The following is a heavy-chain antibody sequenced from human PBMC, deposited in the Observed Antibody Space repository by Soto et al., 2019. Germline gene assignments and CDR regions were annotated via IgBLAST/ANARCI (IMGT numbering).Heavy chain of an antibody. J-gene: IGHJ6*02. CDR3: AGGFREGITIFGVETDTSYYGMDV. V-gene: IGHV4-31*03. CDR2: IYYSRTT. Sequence: PSETLSLTCTVSGGSINSGGYYWSWIRQHPGKGLEWIGYIYYSRTTYYNPSLKSRVTISVDTSKNQFSLKLSSVTAADTAVYYFAGGFREGITIFGVETDTSYYGMDVWGQGTTVTVSS. CDR1: GGSINSGGYY. D-gene: IGHD3-3*01.